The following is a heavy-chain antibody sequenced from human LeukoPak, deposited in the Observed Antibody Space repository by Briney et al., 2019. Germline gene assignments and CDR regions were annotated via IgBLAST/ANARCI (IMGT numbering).Heavy chain of an antibody. CDR2: IYTSGST. CDR1: GGSISSYY. J-gene: IGHJ5*02. V-gene: IGHV4-4*09. D-gene: IGHD1-26*01. CDR3: ARDVGATTIWFDP. Sequence: SETLSLTCTVSGGSISSYYWSWIRQPPGKGLEWIGYIYTSGSTNYNPSLKSRVTISVDTSKSQFSLKLSSVTAADTAVYYCARDVGATTIWFDPWGQGTLVTVSS.